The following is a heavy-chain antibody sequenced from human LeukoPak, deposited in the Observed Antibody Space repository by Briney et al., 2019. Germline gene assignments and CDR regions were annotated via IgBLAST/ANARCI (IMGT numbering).Heavy chain of an antibody. D-gene: IGHD3-10*01. CDR2: ITGCGSST. CDR1: GFTFSSYA. CDR3: AKVSGSYYAMDV. J-gene: IGHJ6*02. V-gene: IGHV3-23*01. Sequence: GGSLRLPCAASGFTFSSYAMRWGRQAPGQGLEWGSTITGCGSSTYFADSVKGRFTISRGNPKNTLYLQMNGLGAEETAGFYCAKVSGSYYAMDVWGQGTTVTVSS.